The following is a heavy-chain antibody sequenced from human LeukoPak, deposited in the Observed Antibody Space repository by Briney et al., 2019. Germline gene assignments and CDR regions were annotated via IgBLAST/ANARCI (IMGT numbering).Heavy chain of an antibody. V-gene: IGHV1-2*02. J-gene: IGHJ3*02. CDR2: INPNSGGT. Sequence: GASVKVSCKASGYTLTGYYMHWVRQAPGQGLEWMGWINPNSGGTNYAQKFQGRVTMTRDTSITTAYMELSRLRSDDTAVYYCASASSGYYDDYDAFDIWGQGTMVTVSS. D-gene: IGHD3-22*01. CDR1: GYTLTGYY. CDR3: ASASSGYYDDYDAFDI.